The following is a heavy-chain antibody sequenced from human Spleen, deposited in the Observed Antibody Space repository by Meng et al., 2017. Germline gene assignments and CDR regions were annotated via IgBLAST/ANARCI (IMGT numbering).Heavy chain of an antibody. CDR2: ISIYNGYT. Sequence: QVQLVQSGGEVKKPGASVKVPCKASGYTFTSYGISWVRQAPGQGLEWMGWISIYNGYTNYAQKLQGRVTMTTDTSTSTAYMELRSLRSDDTAVYYCARRRGKDSSGDCFNYWGQGTLVTVSS. CDR3: ARRRGKDSSGDCFNY. CDR1: GYTFTSYG. J-gene: IGHJ4*02. D-gene: IGHD3-22*01. V-gene: IGHV1-18*01.